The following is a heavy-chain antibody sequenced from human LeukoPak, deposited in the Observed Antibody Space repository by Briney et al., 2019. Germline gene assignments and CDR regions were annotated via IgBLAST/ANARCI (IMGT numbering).Heavy chain of an antibody. D-gene: IGHD6-19*01. CDR3: ARARTMYSSGWYQVVNFDY. Sequence: PGGSLRLSCAASGFTFSNYGMNWVRQAPGKGLEWVSSISSGSSYIYYADSVKGRFTISRDNAKNSLYLQMNSLRAEDTAVYYCARARTMYSSGWYQVVNFDYWGQGNLVTVSS. CDR1: GFTFSNYG. CDR2: ISSGSSYI. V-gene: IGHV3-21*01. J-gene: IGHJ4*02.